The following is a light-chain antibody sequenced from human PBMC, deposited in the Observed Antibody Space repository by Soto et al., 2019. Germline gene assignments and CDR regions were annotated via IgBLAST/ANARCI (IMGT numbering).Light chain of an antibody. V-gene: IGLV1-40*01. Sequence: SVLTQPPSVSGAPGQRVTISCTGSSSNIGATYDVHRYQQLPGTAPKLLIYANTNRPSGVPDRFSGSKSGTSASLAITGLQAEDEADYYCQSYDSRLSGYVFGTGTQLTVL. CDR3: QSYDSRLSGYV. CDR2: ANT. CDR1: SSNIGATYD. J-gene: IGLJ1*01.